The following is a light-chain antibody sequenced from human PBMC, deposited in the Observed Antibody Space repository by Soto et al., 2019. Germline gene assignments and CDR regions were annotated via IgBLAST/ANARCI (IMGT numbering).Light chain of an antibody. Sequence: DIVLTQSPGTLSLSPGERDTLSCRTSESISSEYLAWYQQRPGQAPRLLIYGASSRATGVPDRFSGSGSGTDFTLTITRLEPEDFAVYYCQQYDFGGGTKVEMK. CDR3: QQYD. V-gene: IGKV3-20*01. CDR2: GAS. CDR1: ESISSEY. J-gene: IGKJ4*01.